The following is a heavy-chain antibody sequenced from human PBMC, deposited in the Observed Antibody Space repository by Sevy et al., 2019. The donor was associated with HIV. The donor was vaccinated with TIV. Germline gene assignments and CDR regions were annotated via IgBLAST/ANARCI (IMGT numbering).Heavy chain of an antibody. D-gene: IGHD6-13*01. CDR2: IYSYGET. Sequence: SETLSLTCTVSGASIRDSSYYWAWIRQPPGKGLEWIGNIYSYGETYYNSSLKSRVTISVDTSKNQFSLSLTSVTAADTAIYFCARSMEQQLDAFEIWGQGTMVTVSS. J-gene: IGHJ3*02. V-gene: IGHV4-39*01. CDR3: ARSMEQQLDAFEI. CDR1: GASIRDSSYY.